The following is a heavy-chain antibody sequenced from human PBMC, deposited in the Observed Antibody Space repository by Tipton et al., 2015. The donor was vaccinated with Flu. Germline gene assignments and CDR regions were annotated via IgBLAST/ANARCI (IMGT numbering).Heavy chain of an antibody. Sequence: SLRLSCAASGLNVSSNHMSWVRQAPGKGLEWVGRIRSTTDGGTAEYAAPVKGRFTISRDDSKNTLYLQMNSLKTEDTAVYYCTTDAPDWGGKAFDIWGQGTMVTVSS. D-gene: IGHD7-27*01. CDR3: TTDAPDWGGKAFDI. V-gene: IGHV3-15*01. CDR1: GLNVSSNH. J-gene: IGHJ3*02. CDR2: IRSTTDGGTA.